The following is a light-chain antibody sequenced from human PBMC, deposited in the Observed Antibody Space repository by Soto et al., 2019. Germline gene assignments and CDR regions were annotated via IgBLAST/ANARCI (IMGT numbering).Light chain of an antibody. J-gene: IGKJ3*01. CDR2: VAS. CDR3: HQYGTAPLS. V-gene: IGKV3-20*01. Sequence: EVVLTQSPGTLSLSPGERATLSCRASQSVAATYLAWYQQKRGQAPRLLIYVASSRSTGIPDRFSGSGSGTDFTLTISRLEPEDFSVYYCHQYGTAPLSFGPGTKVYIK. CDR1: QSVAATY.